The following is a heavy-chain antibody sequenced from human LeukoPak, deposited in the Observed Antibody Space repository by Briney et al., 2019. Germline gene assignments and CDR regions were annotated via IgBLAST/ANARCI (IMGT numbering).Heavy chain of an antibody. CDR1: GFTFSSYS. CDR3: ARTNDFWSGYYNHYYYYMDV. V-gene: IGHV3-48*01. J-gene: IGHJ6*03. D-gene: IGHD3-3*01. CDR2: ISSSSSTI. Sequence: GGSLRLSCAASGFTFSSYSMNWVRQAPGKGLEWVSYISSSSSTIYYADSVKGRFTISRDNAKNSLYLQMNSLGAEDTAVYYCARTNDFWSGYYNHYYYYMDVWGKGTTVTVSS.